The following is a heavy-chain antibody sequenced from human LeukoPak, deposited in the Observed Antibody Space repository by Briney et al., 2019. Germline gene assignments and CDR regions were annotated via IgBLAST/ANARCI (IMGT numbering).Heavy chain of an antibody. CDR2: IYYSGST. Sequence: ASETLSLTCTVSGGSISSSSYYWGWIRQPPGKGLEWIGSIYYSGSTYYNPSLKSRVTISVDTSKNQFSLKLSSVTAADTAVYYCARELLTVRCRFDPWGQGTLVTVSS. CDR1: GGSISSSSYY. V-gene: IGHV4-39*07. D-gene: IGHD3-10*01. J-gene: IGHJ5*02. CDR3: ARELLTVRCRFDP.